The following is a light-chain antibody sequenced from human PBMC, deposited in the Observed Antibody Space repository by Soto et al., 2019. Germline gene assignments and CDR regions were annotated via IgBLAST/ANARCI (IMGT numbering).Light chain of an antibody. CDR2: GAS. V-gene: IGKV3-20*01. CDR3: QQYVNSPLT. CDR1: QSVSSSY. Sequence: EIGLTQSPGTLSLSPGERATLSCRASQSVSSSYLAWYQQKPGQAPRLLIYGASSRATGMPDRFSRSGSGTDFTLTIRRLEPEDLAVYYCQQYVNSPLTCGPGTKVDIK. J-gene: IGKJ3*01.